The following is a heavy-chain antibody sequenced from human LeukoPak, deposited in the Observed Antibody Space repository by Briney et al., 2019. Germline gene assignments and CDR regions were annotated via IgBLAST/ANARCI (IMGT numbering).Heavy chain of an antibody. CDR1: GFTFSTYA. D-gene: IGHD2-2*01. CDR2: ISGSGVST. J-gene: IGHJ6*03. Sequence: GGSLRLSCAASGFTFSTYAMSWVRQAPGKGLKWVSDISGSGVSTYYADSVKGRFTISRDNSKNTLDLQMNSLRAEDTAVYYCAKGKELGYCSTTSCQYYYYMDVWGKGTTVTVSS. CDR3: AKGKELGYCSTTSCQYYYYMDV. V-gene: IGHV3-23*01.